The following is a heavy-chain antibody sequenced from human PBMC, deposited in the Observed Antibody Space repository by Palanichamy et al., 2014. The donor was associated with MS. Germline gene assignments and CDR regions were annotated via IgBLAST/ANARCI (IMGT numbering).Heavy chain of an antibody. CDR1: AFSFSTYY. D-gene: IGHD1-26*01. J-gene: IGHJ4*02. CDR2: ISSSSTT. V-gene: IGHV3-48*02. Sequence: EVQLVESGGGLVQPGGSLRLSCAASAFSFSTYYMNWVRQAPGKGLEWISHISSSSTTYYADSVKGRFTISRDNAKNSVYLQMESLRDEDTAVYYCASTAQSGSYSLDYWGQGTLVTVSS. CDR3: ASTAQSGSYSLDY.